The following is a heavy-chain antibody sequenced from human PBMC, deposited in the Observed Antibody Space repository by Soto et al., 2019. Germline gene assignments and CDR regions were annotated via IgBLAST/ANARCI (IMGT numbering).Heavy chain of an antibody. CDR3: ARSSGYYHWWFDP. CDR2: IYYSGST. CDR1: GGSISSGGYY. V-gene: IGHV4-31*03. Sequence: PSEALSLTCTVTGGSISSGGYYWSWIRQHPGKGLEWIGYIYYSGSTYYNPSLKSGVTISVDTSKNQFSLKLSSVTAADTAVYYWARSSGYYHWWFDPWGQGTLVTASS. J-gene: IGHJ5*02. D-gene: IGHD3-22*01.